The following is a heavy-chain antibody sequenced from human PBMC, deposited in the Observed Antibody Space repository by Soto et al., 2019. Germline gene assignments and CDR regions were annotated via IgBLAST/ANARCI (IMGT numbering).Heavy chain of an antibody. V-gene: IGHV3-21*01. D-gene: IGHD5-12*01. J-gene: IGHJ4*02. CDR3: ARGFRDGYYFDY. CDR2: ISSSTNYI. CDR1: GFTFSSYS. Sequence: EVQLVESGGGLVKPGGSLRLSCAASGFTFSSYSMNWVRQAPGKGLEWVSSISSSTNYIYYADSVKGRFTISRDNAKNSLYLQMNSLRAEDTAVYYCARGFRDGYYFDYWGQGTLVTVSS.